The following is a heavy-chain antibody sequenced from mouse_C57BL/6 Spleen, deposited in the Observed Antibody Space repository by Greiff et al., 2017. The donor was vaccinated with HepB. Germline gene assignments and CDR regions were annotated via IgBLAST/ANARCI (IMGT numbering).Heavy chain of an antibody. CDR1: GYTFTSYW. CDR2: IDPSDSYT. J-gene: IGHJ4*01. Sequence: QVQLKQPGAELVRPGTSVKLSCKASGYTFTSYWMHWVKQRPGQGLEWIGVIDPSDSYTNYNQKFKGKATLTVDTSSSTAYMQLSSLTSEDSAVYYCARVGGLRRDYAMDYWGQGPSVTVSS. V-gene: IGHV1-59*01. CDR3: ARVGGLRRDYAMDY. D-gene: IGHD2-4*01.